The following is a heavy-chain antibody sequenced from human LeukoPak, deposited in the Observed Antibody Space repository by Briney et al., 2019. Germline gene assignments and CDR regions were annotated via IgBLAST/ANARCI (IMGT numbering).Heavy chain of an antibody. V-gene: IGHV4-38-2*02. CDR2: IYHSGST. Sequence: SETLSLTCAVSGYSISSGYYWGWIRQPPGKGLEWIGSIYHSGSTYYNPSLKSRVTISVDTSKNQFSLKQSSVTAADTAVYYCARERDSSGYYSSFQHWGQGTLVTVSS. CDR3: ARERDSSGYYSSFQH. CDR1: GYSISSGYY. J-gene: IGHJ1*01. D-gene: IGHD3-22*01.